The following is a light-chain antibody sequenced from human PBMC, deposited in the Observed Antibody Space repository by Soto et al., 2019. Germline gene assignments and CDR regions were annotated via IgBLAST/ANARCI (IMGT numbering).Light chain of an antibody. CDR1: QNVANY. J-gene: IGKJ4*01. CDR2: GTS. CDR3: QQYHNWPLT. V-gene: IGKV3-15*01. Sequence: EIVLTQSPATRSLSTGERATLSCRASQNVANYLDWYQQKPGQAPRLLIYGTSTRATGIPARFSGSGSGAEFTLTISSLQSEDFAVYYCQQYHNWPLTFGGGTKVDIK.